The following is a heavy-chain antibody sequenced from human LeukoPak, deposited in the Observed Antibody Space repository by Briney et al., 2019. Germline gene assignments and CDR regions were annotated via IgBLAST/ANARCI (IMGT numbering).Heavy chain of an antibody. CDR3: AKVSPDSYDFWSGYFDY. CDR1: GFTFSSYA. D-gene: IGHD3-3*01. V-gene: IGHV3-23*01. Sequence: RGSLRLSCAASGFTFSSYAMSWVRQAPGKGLEWVSAISGSGGSTYYADSVKGRFTISRDNSKNTLYLQMNSLRAEDTAVYYCAKVSPDSYDFWSGYFDYWGQGTLVTVSS. CDR2: ISGSGGST. J-gene: IGHJ4*02.